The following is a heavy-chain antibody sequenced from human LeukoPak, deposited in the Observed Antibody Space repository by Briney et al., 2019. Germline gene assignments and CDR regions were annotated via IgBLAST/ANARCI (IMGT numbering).Heavy chain of an antibody. V-gene: IGHV4-39*01. D-gene: IGHD3-9*01. Sequence: SETLSLTCTVSVGSISRSRYYWGWIRQPPGKGLEWIGSIYYSGSTYYNPSLKSRVTISVDTSKNQFSLKLSSVTAADTAVYYCAGSEAEDGIRYFDWLLPFDYWGQGTLVTVSS. J-gene: IGHJ4*02. CDR2: IYYSGST. CDR1: VGSISRSRYY. CDR3: AGSEAEDGIRYFDWLLPFDY.